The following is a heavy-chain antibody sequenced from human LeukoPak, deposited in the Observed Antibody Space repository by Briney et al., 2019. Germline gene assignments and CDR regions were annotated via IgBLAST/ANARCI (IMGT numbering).Heavy chain of an antibody. CDR3: ARGRRIVVVTATRPFDY. V-gene: IGHV1-2*06. CDR1: GYTFTSCG. J-gene: IGHJ4*02. Sequence: GASVKVSCKASGYTFTSCGISWVRQAPGQGLEWMGRINPNSGGTNYAQKFQGRVTMTRDTSISTAYMELSRLRSDDTAVYYCARGRRIVVVTATRPFDYWGQGTLVTVSS. CDR2: INPNSGGT. D-gene: IGHD2-21*02.